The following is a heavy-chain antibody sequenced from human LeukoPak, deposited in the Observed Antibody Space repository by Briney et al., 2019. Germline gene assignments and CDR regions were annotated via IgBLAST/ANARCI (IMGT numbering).Heavy chain of an antibody. CDR2: INPNSGGT. V-gene: IGHV1-2*02. J-gene: IGHJ5*02. Sequence: ASVKVSCKASGYTFTGYYMHWVRQAPGQGLEWMGWINPNSGGTNYAQKFQGRVTMTRDTSISTAYMELSRLRSDDTALYYCARGVYCSGGSCYSRGVDWFDPWGQGTLVTVSS. D-gene: IGHD2-15*01. CDR3: ARGVYCSGGSCYSRGVDWFDP. CDR1: GYTFTGYY.